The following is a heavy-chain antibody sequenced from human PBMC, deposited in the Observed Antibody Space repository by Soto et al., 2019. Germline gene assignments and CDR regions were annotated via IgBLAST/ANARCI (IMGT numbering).Heavy chain of an antibody. D-gene: IGHD1-1*01. CDR1: GFTFSSYG. CDR3: ARGWNQFYYYYGMYV. V-gene: IGHV3-33*01. J-gene: IGHJ6*02. Sequence: VQLVESGGGVVQPGRSLRLSCAASGFTFSSYGMHWVRQAPGKGLEWVAVIWYDGSNKYYADSVKGRFTISRDNSKNTLYLQMNSLRAEDTAVYYCARGWNQFYYYYGMYVWGQGTTVTVSS. CDR2: IWYDGSNK.